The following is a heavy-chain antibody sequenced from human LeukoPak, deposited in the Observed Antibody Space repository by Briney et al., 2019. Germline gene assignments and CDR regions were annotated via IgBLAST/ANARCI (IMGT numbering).Heavy chain of an antibody. Sequence: ASVKVSCKASGYTFTSYDINWVRQATGLGLEWMGWMNPNSGNTGYAQKFQGRVTMTRNTSISTAYMELSSLRSEDTAVYYCARSSSLDYYGSGSSDYWGQGTLVTVSS. J-gene: IGHJ4*02. CDR2: MNPNSGNT. V-gene: IGHV1-8*01. D-gene: IGHD3-10*01. CDR1: GYTFTSYD. CDR3: ARSSSLDYYGSGSSDY.